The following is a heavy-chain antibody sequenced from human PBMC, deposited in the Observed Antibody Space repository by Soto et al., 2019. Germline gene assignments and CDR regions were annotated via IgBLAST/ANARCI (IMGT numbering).Heavy chain of an antibody. CDR2: IYHSGTT. Sequence: QLQLQESGSGLVKPSQTLSLTCAVSGGSISSGGYSWSWIRQPPGKGLEWIGYIYHSGTTYYNPSLMSGPTISVDSSMDQCPLKLSPVTAADTAVYYCASGPPFGYWGEGALVSFSS. V-gene: IGHV4-30-2*01. CDR3: ASGPPFGY. D-gene: IGHD3-10*01. J-gene: IGHJ4*02. CDR1: GGSISSGGYS.